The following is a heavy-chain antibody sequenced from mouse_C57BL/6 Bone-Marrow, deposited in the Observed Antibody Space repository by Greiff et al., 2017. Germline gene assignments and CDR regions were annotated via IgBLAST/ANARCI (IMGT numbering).Heavy chain of an antibody. CDR1: GYTFTSYW. Sequence: QVQLQQPGAELVKPGASVKLSCKASGYTFTSYWMHWVKQRPGRGLEWIGRIDPSSGGTKYNEKFKSKATLTVDKPSSTAYRQLSSLTSDDSAVYYCDRDGSYSLDDWGQGTTLTVSS. J-gene: IGHJ2*01. V-gene: IGHV1-72*01. CDR2: IDPSSGGT. D-gene: IGHD1-1*02. CDR3: DRDGSYSLDD.